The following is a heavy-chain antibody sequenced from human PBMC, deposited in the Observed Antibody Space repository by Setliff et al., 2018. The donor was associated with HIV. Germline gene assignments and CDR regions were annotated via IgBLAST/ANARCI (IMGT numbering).Heavy chain of an antibody. D-gene: IGHD3-3*01. J-gene: IGHJ4*02. V-gene: IGHV4-59*11. CDR2: IYYNGNT. CDR1: GGSISSHY. Sequence: SETLSLTCAVSGGSISSHYWSWIRLPPGKGLEWIGTIYYNGNTNYNPSLKSRVAISVDTSKNLFSLKLTSVTPADTAVYYCARGIESFWSGYDYWGQGTLVTVSS. CDR3: ARGIESFWSGYDY.